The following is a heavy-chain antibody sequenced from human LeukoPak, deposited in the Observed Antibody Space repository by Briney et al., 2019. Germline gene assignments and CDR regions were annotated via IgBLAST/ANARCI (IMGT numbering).Heavy chain of an antibody. V-gene: IGHV4-39*01. Sequence: KTSEALSLTCTVSGGSISSSSYYWGWIRQPPGKGLEWIGSIYYSGTTYYNSSLKSRVTISVDTSKNQFSLKLSSVTAADTAVYYCARGFRDYDSSGSDYWGQGTLVTVSS. CDR1: GGSISSSSYY. CDR3: ARGFRDYDSSGSDY. CDR2: IYYSGTT. D-gene: IGHD3-22*01. J-gene: IGHJ4*02.